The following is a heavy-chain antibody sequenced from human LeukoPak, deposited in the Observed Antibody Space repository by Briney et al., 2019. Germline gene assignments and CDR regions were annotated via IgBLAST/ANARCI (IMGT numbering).Heavy chain of an antibody. V-gene: IGHV1-24*01. CDR3: AKGLWYGAYS. Sequence: GASVKVSCKVSGYTLTEIPMHWVRQAPGKGLEWMGGFDPEDGETIYAQKFQGRVTMTEDTSTDTAYMELSSLRSEDTAVYYCAKGLWYGAYSWGQGTLVTVSS. CDR2: FDPEDGET. D-gene: IGHD4/OR15-4a*01. CDR1: GYTLTEIP. J-gene: IGHJ4*02.